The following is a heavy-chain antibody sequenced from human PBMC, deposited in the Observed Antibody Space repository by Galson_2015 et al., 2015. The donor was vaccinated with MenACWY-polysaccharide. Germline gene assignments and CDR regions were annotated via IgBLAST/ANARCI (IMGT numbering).Heavy chain of an antibody. Sequence: SLRLSCAASGFTFSSYAMSWVRQAPGKGLEWVSAISGSGATTYYADSVKGRFTISRDNSKNTLYLQMNSLRAEDTAVYFCARRAPMVTSLFYGMDVWGQGSLVTVSS. CDR1: GFTFSSYA. CDR2: ISGSGATT. V-gene: IGHV3-23*01. J-gene: IGHJ6*02. D-gene: IGHD4/OR15-4a*01. CDR3: ARRAPMVTSLFYGMDV.